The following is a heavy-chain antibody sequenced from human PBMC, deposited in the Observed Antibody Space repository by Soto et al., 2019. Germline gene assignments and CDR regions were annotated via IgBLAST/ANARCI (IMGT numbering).Heavy chain of an antibody. J-gene: IGHJ6*02. CDR2: ISASGGST. Sequence: EVQLLESGGGVVQRGGSLRLSCAASGFTVSSHAMSWVRQAPGKGLEWVSFISASGGSTYYADSVKGRFTISRDNSKKTVYLQMNSPRGEDTAVYYCGKGSAATNYFYYATDVWGQGTTVTVSS. V-gene: IGHV3-23*01. D-gene: IGHD2-15*01. CDR1: GFTVSSHA. CDR3: GKGSAATNYFYYATDV.